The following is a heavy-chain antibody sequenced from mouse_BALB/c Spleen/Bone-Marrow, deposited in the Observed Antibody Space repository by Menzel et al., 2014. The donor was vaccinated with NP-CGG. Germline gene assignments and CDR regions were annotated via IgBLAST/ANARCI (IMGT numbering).Heavy chain of an antibody. CDR3: ARVTSSAVGAMDY. J-gene: IGHJ4*01. CDR1: GFSLTNYG. Sequence: VQLVESGPGLVAPSQILSITCTVSGFSLTNYGVHWVRQPPGKGLEWLGVIWAGGSTNYNSALMSRLSISKDNSKSQVFLKMISLQTDDTAMYYCARVTSSAVGAMDYWGQGTSVTVSS. D-gene: IGHD3-2*02. CDR2: IWAGGST. V-gene: IGHV2-9*02.